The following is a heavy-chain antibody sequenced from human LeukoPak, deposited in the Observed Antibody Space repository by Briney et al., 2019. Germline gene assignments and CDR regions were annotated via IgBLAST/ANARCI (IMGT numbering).Heavy chain of an antibody. D-gene: IGHD6-13*01. Sequence: GGSLRLSCAVSGFTVSSNYMSWVRQAPGKGLEWVSVIYINGSTSYAASLKSSFTTSRDNSTNTPYLRMNSLRAEDTAVYYCARETSAAGSFDYWGQGTLVTVSS. J-gene: IGHJ4*02. V-gene: IGHV3-66*01. CDR1: GFTVSSNY. CDR3: ARETSAAGSFDY. CDR2: IYINGST.